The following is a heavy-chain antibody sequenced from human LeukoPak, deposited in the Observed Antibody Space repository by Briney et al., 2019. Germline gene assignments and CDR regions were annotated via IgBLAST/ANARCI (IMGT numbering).Heavy chain of an antibody. J-gene: IGHJ4*02. V-gene: IGHV6-1*01. CDR2: TFYRSKWFI. D-gene: IGHD6-19*01. Sequence: KCSQTLSLTCAISGDSVSSNSVAWNWIRQSPSRGLEWLGRTFYRSKWFIDYAPSVKGRITINPDTSKNQFSLHLNSVTPEDTAVYYCARSVVSGTLGYWGPGTLVTVSS. CDR1: GDSVSSNSVA. CDR3: ARSVVSGTLGY.